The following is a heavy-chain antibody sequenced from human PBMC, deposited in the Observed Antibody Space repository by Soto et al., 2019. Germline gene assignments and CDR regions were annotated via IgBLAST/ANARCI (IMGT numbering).Heavy chain of an antibody. Sequence: NPGGSLRLSCAASGFTFSTYSLSWVRQAPGKGLEWVSSISSTSTYIDYADSVKGRFTISRDNAKNSLYLQMNSLRVEDTAVYYCARAPPYCSGGSCHASDYWGQGALVTVSS. CDR3: ARAPPYCSGGSCHASDY. D-gene: IGHD2-15*01. CDR1: GFTFSTYS. V-gene: IGHV3-21*01. J-gene: IGHJ4*02. CDR2: ISSTSTYI.